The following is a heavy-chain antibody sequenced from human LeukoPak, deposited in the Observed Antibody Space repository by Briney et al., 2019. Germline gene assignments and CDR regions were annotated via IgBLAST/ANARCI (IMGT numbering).Heavy chain of an antibody. CDR3: ARDLCSSTSCYSGDGMDV. CDR1: GFTFSDYY. CDR2: ISSSGSTI. D-gene: IGHD2-2*01. V-gene: IGHV3-11*04. Sequence: GGSLRLSCAASGFTFSDYYMSWIRQAPGKGLEWVSYISSSGSTIYYADSVKGRFTISRDNAKNSLYLQMNSLRAEDTAVYYCARDLCSSTSCYSGDGMDVWGQGTTVTVSS. J-gene: IGHJ6*02.